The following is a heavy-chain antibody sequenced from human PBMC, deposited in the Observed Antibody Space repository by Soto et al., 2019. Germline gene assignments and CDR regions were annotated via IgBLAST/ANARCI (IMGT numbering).Heavy chain of an antibody. J-gene: IGHJ4*02. V-gene: IGHV3-30-3*01. CDR3: ARSVLIWVVVVSTYFDY. Sequence: GGSLRLSCAASGFTFSSYAMHWVRQAPGKGLEWVAVISYDGSNKYYADSVKGRFTISRDNSKNTLYLQMNSLRAEDTAVYYWARSVLIWVVVVSTYFDYWGQGTLVTVSA. CDR2: ISYDGSNK. CDR1: GFTFSSYA. D-gene: IGHD3-22*01.